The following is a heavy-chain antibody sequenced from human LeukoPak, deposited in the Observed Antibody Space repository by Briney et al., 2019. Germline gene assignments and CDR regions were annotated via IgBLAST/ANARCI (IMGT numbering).Heavy chain of an antibody. J-gene: IGHJ4*02. Sequence: SETLSLTCTVSGGSISSSSYYWGWIRQPPGKGLEWIGSIYYSGSTYYNPSLKSRVTISVDTSKNQFSLKLSSVTAADTAVYYCARKYYYGSGSYYPYFDYWGQGTLVTVSS. V-gene: IGHV4-39*07. CDR2: IYYSGST. CDR1: GGSISSSSYY. D-gene: IGHD3-10*01. CDR3: ARKYYYGSGSYYPYFDY.